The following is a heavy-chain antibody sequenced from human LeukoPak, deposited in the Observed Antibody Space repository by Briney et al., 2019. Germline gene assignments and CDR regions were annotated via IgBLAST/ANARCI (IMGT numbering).Heavy chain of an antibody. CDR1: GYTFTGYY. CDR2: INPNSGGT. V-gene: IGHV1-2*02. CDR3: ARGGLWSTWGDYYYYMDV. D-gene: IGHD7-27*01. Sequence: ASVKVSCKASGYTFTGYYMHWVRQAPGQGLEWMGWINPNSGGTNYAQKFQGRVTMTRDTSISTAYMELSRLRSDDTAVYYCARGGLWSTWGDYYYYMDVWGKGTTVTISS. J-gene: IGHJ6*03.